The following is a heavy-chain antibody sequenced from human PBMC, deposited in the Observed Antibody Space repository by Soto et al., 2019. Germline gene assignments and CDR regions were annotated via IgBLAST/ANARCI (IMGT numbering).Heavy chain of an antibody. CDR1: GFTFSSYS. CDR2: ISSSSSYI. CDR3: ARDAIAARRPFDY. Sequence: GGSLRLSCAASGFTFSSYSMNWVRQAPGKGLEWVSSISSSSSYIYYADSVKGRFTISRDNAKNSLYLQMNSLRAEDTAVYYCARDAIAARRPFDYWGQGSLGTVSS. D-gene: IGHD6-6*01. J-gene: IGHJ4*02. V-gene: IGHV3-21*01.